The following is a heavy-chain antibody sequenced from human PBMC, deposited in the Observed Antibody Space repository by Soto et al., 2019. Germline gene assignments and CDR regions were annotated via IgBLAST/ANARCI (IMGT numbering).Heavy chain of an antibody. CDR2: IWYDGSNK. D-gene: IGHD5-18*01. CDR3: AGLPMDTAMVPP. V-gene: IGHV3-33*01. Sequence: QVQLVESGGGVVQPGRSLRLSCAASGFTFSSYGMHWVRQAPGKGLEWVAVIWYDGSNKYYADSVKGRFTISRDNSKNTLYLQMNSLRAEDTAVYYCAGLPMDTAMVPPWGQGTLVTVSS. J-gene: IGHJ5*02. CDR1: GFTFSSYG.